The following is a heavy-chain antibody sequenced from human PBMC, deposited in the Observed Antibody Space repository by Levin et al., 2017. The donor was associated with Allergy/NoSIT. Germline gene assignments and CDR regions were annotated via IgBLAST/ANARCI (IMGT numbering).Heavy chain of an antibody. CDR3: ARLLGYGDHFDY. CDR1: GYIFSIYW. Sequence: GESLKISCQGSGYIFSIYWIGWVRQMPGKGLEWMGIIHPDESDTRYSPSFQGQVTISADKSISTAYLQWSSLKASDTAIYYCARLLGYGDHFDYWGQGTQVTVSS. D-gene: IGHD3-22*01. V-gene: IGHV5-51*01. J-gene: IGHJ4*02. CDR2: IHPDESDT.